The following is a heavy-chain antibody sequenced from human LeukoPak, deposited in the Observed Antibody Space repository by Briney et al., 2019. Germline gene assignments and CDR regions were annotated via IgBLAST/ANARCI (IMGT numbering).Heavy chain of an antibody. J-gene: IGHJ4*02. CDR3: ARGRFGDPLNY. Sequence: PGGSLRLSCTASGFTVSGNYMSWVRQAPGKGLEWVSVVYTDGNIYYADSVKGRFTISKDNSKNTVDLLMNSVRAEDTAVYYCARGRFGDPLNYWGQGTLVTVSS. CDR1: GFTVSGNY. CDR2: VYTDGNI. D-gene: IGHD3-10*01. V-gene: IGHV3-53*01.